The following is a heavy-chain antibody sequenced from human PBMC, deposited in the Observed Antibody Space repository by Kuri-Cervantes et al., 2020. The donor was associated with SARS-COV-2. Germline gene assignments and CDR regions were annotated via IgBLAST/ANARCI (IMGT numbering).Heavy chain of an antibody. V-gene: IGHV4-39*01. J-gene: IGHJ5*02. D-gene: IGHD5-12*01. CDR2: VHYNGNT. CDR3: ARLPLLDLSGYSPAGYPWFDP. CDR1: GGSISSSYF. Sequence: SETLSLTCTASGGSISSSYFWGWIRQPPGKGLEWIGSVHYNGNTYHNPSLKSRLTISVDTSKNQFSLHLSSVTAADTAVYYCARLPLLDLSGYSPAGYPWFDPWGLETLVTVSS.